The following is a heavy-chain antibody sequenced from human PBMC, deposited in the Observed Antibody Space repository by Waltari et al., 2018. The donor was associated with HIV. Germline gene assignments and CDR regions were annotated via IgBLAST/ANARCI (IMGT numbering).Heavy chain of an antibody. D-gene: IGHD3-10*01. CDR1: GCFIHDRNFW. Sequence: QVQLDESGPGLVKPSQTLSLTCPLPGCFIHDRNFWWSWLRPPAGKAPGWIGRAYVTGTTKYNPARRGRVAMSLDTAKRQISLRLASVAAADTAVYYCARGTFFMARGVSPYYVFNGIDVWGRGTTVTVSS. CDR2: AYVTGTT. CDR3: ARGTFFMARGVSPYYVFNGIDV. V-gene: IGHV4-61*02. J-gene: IGHJ6*02.